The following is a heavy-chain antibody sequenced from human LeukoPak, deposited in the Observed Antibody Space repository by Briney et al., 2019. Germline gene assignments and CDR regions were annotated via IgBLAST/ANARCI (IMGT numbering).Heavy chain of an antibody. CDR2: ISGSGDRT. J-gene: IGHJ4*02. V-gene: IGHV3-23*01. D-gene: IGHD5-24*01. Sequence: GGSLRLSCAASGFTFSSYAMSWVRQAPGKGLEWVSAISGSGDRTYYADSVKGRFTISRDNSKNTLYLQMNSLRAEDTAVYYCARGPPDGYSLNFDYWGQGTLVTVSS. CDR1: GFTFSSYA. CDR3: ARGPPDGYSLNFDY.